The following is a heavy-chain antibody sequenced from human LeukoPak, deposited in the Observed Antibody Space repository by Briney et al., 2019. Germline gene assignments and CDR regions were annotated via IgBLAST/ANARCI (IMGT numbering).Heavy chain of an antibody. CDR2: ISSNGGST. Sequence: GGSLRLSCAASGFTFSSYAMHWVRQAPGKGLEYVSAISSNGGSTYYANSVKGRFTISRDNSKNTLYLQMGSLRAEDMAVYYCARSRGYCSGGSCYYYYMDVWGKGTMVTVSS. J-gene: IGHJ6*03. V-gene: IGHV3-64*01. D-gene: IGHD2-15*01. CDR3: ARSRGYCSGGSCYYYYMDV. CDR1: GFTFSSYA.